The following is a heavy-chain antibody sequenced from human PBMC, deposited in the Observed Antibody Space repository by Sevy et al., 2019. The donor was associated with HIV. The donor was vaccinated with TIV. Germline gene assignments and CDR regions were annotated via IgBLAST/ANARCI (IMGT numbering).Heavy chain of an antibody. D-gene: IGHD3-22*01. CDR3: ATTSYYYDSQNWFDP. V-gene: IGHV1-69*13. CDR1: GGTFSSYA. J-gene: IGHJ5*02. Sequence: ASVKVSCKASGGTFSSYAISWVRQAPGQGLEWMGSIIPIFGTANYAQKFQGRVTITVDESTGTAYMELSSLRSEDTALYYCATTSYYYDSQNWFDPWGQGTLVTVSS. CDR2: IIPIFGTA.